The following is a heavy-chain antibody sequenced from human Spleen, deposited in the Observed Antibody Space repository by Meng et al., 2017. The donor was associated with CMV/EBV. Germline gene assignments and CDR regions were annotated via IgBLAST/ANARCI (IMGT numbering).Heavy chain of an antibody. CDR2: INWNGGYT. V-gene: IGHV3-9*01. J-gene: IGHJ3*01. CDR1: GFTFDDFA. CDR3: VKASYSVDQSHALEAFDE. Sequence: SLKISCAASGFTFDDFARHWVRQAPGRGLEWVSGINWNGGYTHYADSAKGRFTISRDNAKNSLYLRINSLRAEDTALYYCVKASYSVDQSHALEAFDEWGQGTMVTV. D-gene: IGHD2-15*01.